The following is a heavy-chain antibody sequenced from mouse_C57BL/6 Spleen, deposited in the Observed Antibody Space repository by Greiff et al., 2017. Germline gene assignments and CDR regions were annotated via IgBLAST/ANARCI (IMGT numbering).Heavy chain of an antibody. CDR2: IDPSDSYT. J-gene: IGHJ1*03. D-gene: IGHD1-1*01. Sequence: QVQLQQSGAELVKPGASVKLSCKASGYTFTSYWMQWVKQRPGQGLEWIGEIDPSDSYTNYNQKFKGKATLTVDTSSSTAYMQLSSLTSEDSAVYYCERALNPYYDGCSYEWYFDVWGTGTTVTVSS. CDR1: GYTFTSYW. V-gene: IGHV1-50*01. CDR3: ERALNPYYDGCSYEWYFDV.